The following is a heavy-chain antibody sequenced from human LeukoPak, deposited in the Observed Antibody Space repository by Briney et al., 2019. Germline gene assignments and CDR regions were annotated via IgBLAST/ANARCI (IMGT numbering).Heavy chain of an antibody. V-gene: IGHV3-48*03. D-gene: IGHD3-10*01. Sequence: GGSLRLSCAAPGFTFRSYEMNWVRQAPGKGLEWVSYIRSSGSAIYYADSVKGRFTISRDIAKNSLYLKMVRLRDQRTSFYYCARADYGSGNFHFDYWGQGILVTVA. CDR3: ARADYGSGNFHFDY. CDR2: IRSSGSAI. CDR1: GFTFRSYE. J-gene: IGHJ4*02.